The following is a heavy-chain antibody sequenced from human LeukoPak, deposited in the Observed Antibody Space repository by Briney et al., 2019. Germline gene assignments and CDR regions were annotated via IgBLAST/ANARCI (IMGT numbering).Heavy chain of an antibody. Sequence: SVKVSCKASGGTFTSYAISWVRQAPGQGLEWMGGIIPIFGTANYAQKFQGRVTITADESTSTAYMELSSLRSEDTAVYYCAGEEAIRGYSYGPYFDYWGQGTLVTVSS. D-gene: IGHD5-18*01. CDR2: IIPIFGTA. CDR1: GGTFTSYA. J-gene: IGHJ4*02. CDR3: AGEEAIRGYSYGPYFDY. V-gene: IGHV1-69*13.